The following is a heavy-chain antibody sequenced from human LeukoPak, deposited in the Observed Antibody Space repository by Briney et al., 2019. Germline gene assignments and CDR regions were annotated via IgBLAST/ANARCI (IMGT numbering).Heavy chain of an antibody. CDR3: AKDSLQWLVLDY. J-gene: IGHJ4*02. CDR1: GFTFSSYG. CDR2: ISYDGSNK. D-gene: IGHD6-19*01. V-gene: IGHV3-30*18. Sequence: GGSLRLSCAASGFTFSSYGMHWVRQAPGKGLEWVAVISYDGSNKYYADSVKGRFTISRDNSKNTLYLQMSSLRAEDTAVYYCAKDSLQWLVLDYWGQGTLVTVSS.